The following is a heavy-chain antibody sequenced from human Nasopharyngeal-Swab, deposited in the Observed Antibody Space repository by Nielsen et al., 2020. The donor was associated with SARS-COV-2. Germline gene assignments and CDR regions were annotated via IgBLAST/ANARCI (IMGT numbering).Heavy chain of an antibody. J-gene: IGHJ6*03. V-gene: IGHV3-7*03. CDR1: GFSFSTYW. CDR2: IKQDGSEK. CDR3: ARQGVFVPAYFHQYYMDV. D-gene: IGHD3-16*02. Sequence: GASLKISCAASGFSFSTYWMTWVRQVPGKGLEWVANIKQDGSEKYYVDSVKGRFTVSRDNPKNLLYLQVNSLRAEDTAVYYWARQGVFVPAYFHQYYMDVWGKGTTVTVSS.